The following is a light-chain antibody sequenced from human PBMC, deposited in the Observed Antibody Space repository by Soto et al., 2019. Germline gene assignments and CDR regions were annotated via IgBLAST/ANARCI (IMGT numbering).Light chain of an antibody. CDR1: SSDIGGYNY. J-gene: IGLJ2*01. CDR2: EVS. V-gene: IGLV2-14*01. CDR3: SSYTTSSSTLVV. Sequence: QPVLTQPASVSGSPGQSITISCTGTSSDIGGYNYVSWYQQHPDKAPKLMIYEVSNRPSGVSNRFSGSKSGNTASLTISGLQAEDEADYYCSSYTTSSSTLVVFGGGTKLTVL.